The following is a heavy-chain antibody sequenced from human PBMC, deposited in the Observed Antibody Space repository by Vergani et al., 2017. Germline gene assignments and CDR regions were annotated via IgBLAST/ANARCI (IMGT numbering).Heavy chain of an antibody. D-gene: IGHD1-26*01. CDR3: AKDRPRDWETPLFLFDY. CDR2: ISASGGST. J-gene: IGHJ4*02. CDR1: GFTFTSYG. V-gene: IGHV3-23*01. Sequence: EVQLLESGGGLVQPGESLRLSCTVSGFTFTSYGISWVRQAPGTGLEWVSGISASGGSTYYTDAVKGRFIISRAISKNTLYLQMSSLRADDTAVYYCAKDRPRDWETPLFLFDYWGQGTLVAVSS.